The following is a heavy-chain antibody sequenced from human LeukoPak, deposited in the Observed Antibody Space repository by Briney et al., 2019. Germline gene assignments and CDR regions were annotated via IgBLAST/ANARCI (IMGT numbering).Heavy chain of an antibody. D-gene: IGHD3-22*01. CDR3: ARDHRDEYYYDSSGYYYSYFDY. Sequence: SSVKVSCKASGGTFSSYAISWVRQAPGQGLEWMGRIIPFVGIANYAQKLQGRVTITADKSTSTAYMELSSLISEDTAVYYCARDHRDEYYYDSSGYYYSYFDYWGQGTLVTVS. V-gene: IGHV1-69*04. J-gene: IGHJ4*02. CDR1: GGTFSSYA. CDR2: IIPFVGIA.